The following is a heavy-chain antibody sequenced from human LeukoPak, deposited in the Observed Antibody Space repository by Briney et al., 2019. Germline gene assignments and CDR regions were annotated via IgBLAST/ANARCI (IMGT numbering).Heavy chain of an antibody. V-gene: IGHV3-30*18. CDR2: ISYDGSNK. CDR3: AKPSSGWTYYFDY. CDR1: GLTFSSYG. J-gene: IGHJ4*02. Sequence: GGSLRLSCAASGLTFSSYGMHWVRQAPGKGLEWVAVISYDGSNKYYADSVKGRFTISRDNSKNTLYLQMNSLRAEDTAVYYCAKPSSGWTYYFDYWGQGTLVTVSS. D-gene: IGHD6-19*01.